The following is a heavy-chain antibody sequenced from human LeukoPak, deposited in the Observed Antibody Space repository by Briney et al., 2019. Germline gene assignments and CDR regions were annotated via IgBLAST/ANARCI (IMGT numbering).Heavy chain of an antibody. V-gene: IGHV3-15*01. J-gene: IGHJ4*02. CDR2: IKSKTDGGTT. CDR3: TTVVVVPAAMYFDY. D-gene: IGHD2-2*01. CDR1: GFTFSNAW. Sequence: GGSLRLSCAASGFTFSNAWMSWVGQARGKGLEWVGRIKSKTDGGTTDYAAPVKGRFTISRDDSKNTLYLQMNSLKTEDTAVYYCTTVVVVPAAMYFDYWGQGALVTVSS.